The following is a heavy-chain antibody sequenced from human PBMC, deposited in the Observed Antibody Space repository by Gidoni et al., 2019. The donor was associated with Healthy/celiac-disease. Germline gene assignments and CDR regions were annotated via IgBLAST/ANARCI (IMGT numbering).Heavy chain of an antibody. V-gene: IGHV1-69*01. D-gene: IGHD4-17*01. CDR1: GATFSRYA. J-gene: IGHJ4*02. Sequence: VQLVQSGAEVKKPGSSVKVSCKASGATFSRYASSWVRQAPGPGLEWRGGILPIFATANYAQKFQGRVTITADEPTSTAYMELSSLRSEDTAVYYCASPLTTVTKLSPPGEWGQGTLVTVSS. CDR3: ASPLTTVTKLSPPGE. CDR2: ILPIFATA.